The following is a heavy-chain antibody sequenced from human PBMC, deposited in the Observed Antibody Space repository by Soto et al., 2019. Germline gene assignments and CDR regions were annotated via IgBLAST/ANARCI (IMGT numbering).Heavy chain of an antibody. CDR3: ARGVLR. V-gene: IGHV4-31*03. CDR1: GGSISSGAYY. J-gene: IGHJ4*02. CDR2: ISYSGST. D-gene: IGHD3-16*01. Sequence: QVQLQESGPGLVKPSQTLSLTCTVSGGSISSGAYYWSWIRQHPGKGLEWIGSISYSGSTYYNPSLKRGFTISVVRSKKQSSLKVGSVTASDRVIYYCARGVLRWCPATLVPVSS.